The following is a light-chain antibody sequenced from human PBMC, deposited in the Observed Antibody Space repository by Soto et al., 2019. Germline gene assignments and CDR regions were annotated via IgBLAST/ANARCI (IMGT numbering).Light chain of an antibody. CDR1: QSVSSSY. J-gene: IGKJ5*01. CDR2: GAS. Sequence: EIVLTQSPGTLSLSPGERATLSCRASQSVSSSYLAWYQQKPGQAPRLLIYGASSRATGIPDRFSGSESGTDFTLTISRLEPEDFAVYYCQQYGSSRITFGQGTQLEIK. V-gene: IGKV3-20*01. CDR3: QQYGSSRIT.